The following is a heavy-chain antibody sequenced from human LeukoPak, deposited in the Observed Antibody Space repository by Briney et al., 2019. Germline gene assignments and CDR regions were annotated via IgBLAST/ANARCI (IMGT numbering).Heavy chain of an antibody. CDR2: INQDGTMK. CDR3: ARDPDQIEGANFHY. Sequence: PGGSLRLSCAASGFTFSSYSMNWVRQAPGKGLEWVTNINQDGTMKYYVDSVKGRFTISRDNPKNSLYLQMNSLRAEDTAVYYCARDPDQIEGANFHYWGQGILVTVSS. V-gene: IGHV3-7*01. D-gene: IGHD1-26*01. CDR1: GFTFSSYS. J-gene: IGHJ4*02.